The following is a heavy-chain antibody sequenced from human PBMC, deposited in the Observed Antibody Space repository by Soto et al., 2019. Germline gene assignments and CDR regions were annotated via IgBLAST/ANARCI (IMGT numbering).Heavy chain of an antibody. D-gene: IGHD6-25*01. V-gene: IGHV4-31*03. CDR1: GCSISSGGYY. CDR3: AKVVSGGHLDY. Sequence: SETLSLTCTVSGCSISSGGYYWSWIRQHPGKGLEWIGYIYYSGSTYYNPSLKSRVTISVDTSKNQFSLSLTSVTAADTAVYFCAKVVSGGHLDYWGQGTLVTVSS. J-gene: IGHJ4*02. CDR2: IYYSGST.